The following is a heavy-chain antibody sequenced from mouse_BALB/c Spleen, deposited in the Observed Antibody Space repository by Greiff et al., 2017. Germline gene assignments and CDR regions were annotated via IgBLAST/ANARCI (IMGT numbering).Heavy chain of an antibody. J-gene: IGHJ4*01. D-gene: IGHD2-4*01. Sequence: EVQLVESGGGLVQPKGSLKLSCAASGFTFNTYAMHWVCQAPGKGLEWVARIRSKSNNYATYYADSVKDRFTISRDDSQSMLYLQMNNLKTEDTAMYYCARDGLDYLYAMDYWGQGTSVTVSS. CDR1: GFTFNTYA. V-gene: IGHV10-3*03. CDR2: IRSKSNNYAT. CDR3: ARDGLDYLYAMDY.